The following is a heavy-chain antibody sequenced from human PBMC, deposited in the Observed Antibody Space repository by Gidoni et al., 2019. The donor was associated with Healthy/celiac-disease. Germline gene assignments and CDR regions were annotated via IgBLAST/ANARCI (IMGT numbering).Heavy chain of an antibody. CDR3: ARASYITMVRGEFDY. Sequence: QVQLVQSGAEVKKPGSSVKVSCKASGGTFSSYTISWVRQAPGQGLEWMGRIIPILGIANYAQKFQGRVTITADKSTSTAYMELSSLRSEDTAVYYCARASYITMVRGEFDYWGQGTLVTVSS. CDR2: IIPILGIA. D-gene: IGHD3-10*01. CDR1: GGTFSSYT. V-gene: IGHV1-69*02. J-gene: IGHJ4*02.